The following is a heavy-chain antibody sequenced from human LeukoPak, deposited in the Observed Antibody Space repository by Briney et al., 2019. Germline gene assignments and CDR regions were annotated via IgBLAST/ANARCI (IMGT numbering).Heavy chain of an antibody. CDR3: AKDRTVVVTAYGGWFDP. Sequence: GGSLRLSCAASGITFSTSGMHWVRQAPGRGLEWVAFMRHDGSDEKYADSVKGRFTISRDNSKNTLYLQMNSLIVEDTAVYYCAKDRTVVVTAYGGWFDPWGQGTLVTVSS. J-gene: IGHJ5*02. D-gene: IGHD2-15*01. V-gene: IGHV3-30*02. CDR1: GITFSTSG. CDR2: MRHDGSDE.